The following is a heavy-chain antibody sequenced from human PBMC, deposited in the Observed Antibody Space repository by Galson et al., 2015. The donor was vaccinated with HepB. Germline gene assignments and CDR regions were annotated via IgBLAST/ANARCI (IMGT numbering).Heavy chain of an antibody. CDR3: ASPGGYGLYQQIDY. CDR2: ISYDGSNK. Sequence: SLRLSCAASGFTFSSYGMHWVRQAPGKGLEWVAVISYDGSNKYYADSVKGRFTISRDNSKNTLYLQMNSLRAEDTAVYYCASPGGYGLYQQIDYWGQGTLVTVSS. J-gene: IGHJ4*02. V-gene: IGHV3-30*03. CDR1: GFTFSSYG. D-gene: IGHD2-2*01.